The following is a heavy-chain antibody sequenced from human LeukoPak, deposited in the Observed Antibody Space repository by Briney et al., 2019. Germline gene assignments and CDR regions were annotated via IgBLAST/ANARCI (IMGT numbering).Heavy chain of an antibody. CDR2: INSDGSST. D-gene: IGHD3-22*01. V-gene: IGHV3-74*01. Sequence: GGSLRLSCAASGFTFSSYWMHRVRQAPGKGLVWVSRINSDGSSTSYADSVKGRFTISRDNAKNTLYLQMNSLRAEDTAVYYCARGAITMTYGYFDYWGQGTLVTVSS. CDR3: ARGAITMTYGYFDY. J-gene: IGHJ4*02. CDR1: GFTFSSYW.